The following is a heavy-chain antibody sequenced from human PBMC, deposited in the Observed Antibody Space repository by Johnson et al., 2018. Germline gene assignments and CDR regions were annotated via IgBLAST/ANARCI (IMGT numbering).Heavy chain of an antibody. CDR1: GFTFSAYG. Sequence: VQLVESGGGVVQPGRSLRLSCAASGFTFSAYGIHWVRQAPGKGLEWVAVISYDGSNKYFADSVKGRFTISRDNSKNTLYLQMNSLRAEDTAVYYCAKWLPSGSYYYYYYGMDVWGQGTTVTVSS. CDR2: ISYDGSNK. V-gene: IGHV3-30*18. CDR3: AKWLPSGSYYYYYYGMDV. J-gene: IGHJ6*02. D-gene: IGHD1-26*01.